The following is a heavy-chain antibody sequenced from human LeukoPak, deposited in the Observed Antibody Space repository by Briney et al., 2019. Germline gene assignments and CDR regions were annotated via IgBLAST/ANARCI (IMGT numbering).Heavy chain of an antibody. Sequence: SETLSLTCTVSGGSISSYYWSWMRQPAGKGLEWIGRIYTSGSTNYNPSLKSRVTMSVDTSKNQFSLKVSSVTAADTAVYYCARDGHYGDYSDYWGQGTLVTVSS. CDR1: GGSISSYY. CDR2: IYTSGST. CDR3: ARDGHYGDYSDY. D-gene: IGHD4-17*01. V-gene: IGHV4-4*07. J-gene: IGHJ4*02.